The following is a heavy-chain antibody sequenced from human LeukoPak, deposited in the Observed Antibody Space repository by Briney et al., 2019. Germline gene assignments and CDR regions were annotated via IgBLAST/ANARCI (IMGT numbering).Heavy chain of an antibody. D-gene: IGHD3-3*01. V-gene: IGHV4-4*02. Sequence: PSGTLSLTCGVSGGSVINTNWWTWVRRPPGKGLEWIGEINHSGSTNYNPSLKSRVTISVDTSKNQFSLKLSSVTAADTAVYYCARRITIFGVAKGTFDYWGQGTLVTVSS. CDR3: ARRITIFGVAKGTFDY. J-gene: IGHJ4*02. CDR2: INHSGST. CDR1: GGSVINTNW.